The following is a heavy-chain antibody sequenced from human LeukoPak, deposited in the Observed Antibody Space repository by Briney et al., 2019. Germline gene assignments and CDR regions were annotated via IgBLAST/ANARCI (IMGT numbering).Heavy chain of an antibody. D-gene: IGHD2/OR15-2a*01. CDR2: IKQDGSEK. CDR1: GFPFSSYW. Sequence: QTGGSLRLSCAASGFPFSSYWMTWVRQAPGKGLEWVANIKQDGSEKYYVDSVKGRFTISRDNAKNSLYLQMNSLRAEDTAVFYCARDNRNYYYYVDVWGKGTTVTVSS. V-gene: IGHV3-7*01. CDR3: ARDNRNYYYYVDV. J-gene: IGHJ6*03.